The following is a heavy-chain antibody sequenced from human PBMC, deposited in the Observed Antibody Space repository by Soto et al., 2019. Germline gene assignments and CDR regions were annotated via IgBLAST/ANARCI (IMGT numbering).Heavy chain of an antibody. Sequence: PGGSLRLSCAASGFTFSSYGMHWVRQAPGKGLEWVAVISYDGSNKYYADSVKGRFTISRDNSTNTLYLQMNSLRAEDTAVYYCAKGGGGVIQLWLHLASWGQGTLVTVSS. CDR1: GFTFSSYG. J-gene: IGHJ5*01. D-gene: IGHD5-18*01. CDR3: AKGGGGVIQLWLHLAS. CDR2: ISYDGSNK. V-gene: IGHV3-30*18.